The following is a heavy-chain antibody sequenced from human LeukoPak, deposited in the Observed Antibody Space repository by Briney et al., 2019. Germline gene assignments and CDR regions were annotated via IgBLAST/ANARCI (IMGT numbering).Heavy chain of an antibody. V-gene: IGHV1-18*01. CDR3: ARGDDILTGDYKGLDY. CDR1: GYTFTSYG. CDR2: VSAYDGNT. Sequence: ASVKVSCKASGYTFTSYGISWVRQAPGQGLEWMGWVSAYDGNTQYAQRLQGRVTMPTDTSTTTAYMELRSLRSDDTAMYYCARGDDILTGDYKGLDYWGQGTLVSVSS. J-gene: IGHJ4*02. D-gene: IGHD3-9*01.